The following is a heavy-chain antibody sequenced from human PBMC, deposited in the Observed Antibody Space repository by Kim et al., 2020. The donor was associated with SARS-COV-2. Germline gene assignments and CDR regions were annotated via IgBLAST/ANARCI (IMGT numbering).Heavy chain of an antibody. CDR1: GGSISSYY. D-gene: IGHD5-12*01. J-gene: IGHJ6*02. V-gene: IGHV4-59*13. CDR2: IYYSGST. Sequence: SETLSHTCTVSGGSISSYYWSWIRQPPGKGLEWIGSIYYSGSTNYNPSLKSRVTISVATSKNQFSLKLSSVTAADTAVYYCARARGYGGYDYPFYYYYGIDVWGQGTTVTVSS. CDR3: ARARGYGGYDYPFYYYYGIDV.